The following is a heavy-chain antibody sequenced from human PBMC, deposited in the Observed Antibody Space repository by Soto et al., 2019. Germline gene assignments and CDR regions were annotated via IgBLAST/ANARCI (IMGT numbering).Heavy chain of an antibody. CDR1: GYTFTSYG. Sequence: GASVKVSCKASGYTFTSYGISWLRQAPGQGLEWMGWISAYNGNTNYAQKLQGRVTMTTDTSTSTAYMELRSLRSDDTAVYYCARAPEYCSGGSCYPYWFDPWGQGTLVTVSS. CDR3: ARAPEYCSGGSCYPYWFDP. D-gene: IGHD2-15*01. CDR2: ISAYNGNT. V-gene: IGHV1-18*01. J-gene: IGHJ5*02.